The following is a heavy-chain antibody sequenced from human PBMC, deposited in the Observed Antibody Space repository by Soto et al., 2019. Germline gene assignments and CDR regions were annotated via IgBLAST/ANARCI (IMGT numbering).Heavy chain of an antibody. CDR2: IYPSVSS. Sequence: SETLSLTCNVSGFAISRGYYWSWVRQTPGKGLEWIGSIYPSVSSYHNPSLETRLTLSIDTSKNQFTLKLASVTAADTALYYCAREKVGTTFFDNWGQGTNVTVFS. V-gene: IGHV4-38-2*02. CDR3: AREKVGTTFFDN. CDR1: GFAISRGYY. J-gene: IGHJ4*02. D-gene: IGHD1-1*01.